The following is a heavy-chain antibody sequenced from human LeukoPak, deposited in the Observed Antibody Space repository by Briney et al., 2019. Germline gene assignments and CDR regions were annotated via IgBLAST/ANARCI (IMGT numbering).Heavy chain of an antibody. J-gene: IGHJ6*02. CDR3: ARLWFGSQDYYYYGMDV. CDR2: IYYSGST. Sequence: SETLSLTCTVSGGSISSYHWSWIRQPPGKGLEWIGYIYYSGSTNYNPSLKSRVTISVDTSKNQFSLKLSSVTAADTAVYYCARLWFGSQDYYYYGMDVWGQGTTVTVSS. CDR1: GGSISSYH. V-gene: IGHV4-59*08. D-gene: IGHD3-10*01.